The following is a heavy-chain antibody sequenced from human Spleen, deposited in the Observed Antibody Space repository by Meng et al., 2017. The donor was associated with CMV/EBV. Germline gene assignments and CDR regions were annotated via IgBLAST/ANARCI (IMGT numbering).Heavy chain of an antibody. CDR3: AREGLVGDLRYFDL. CDR2: INPNSGGA. Sequence: QVHVWRSGAWVKKPGDSLKVSCKASAYTFAGYYMHWVRQAPGQGLEWMGRINPNSGGANYAQKFQGRVTMTRDTSISTAYMELSRLRSDDTAVYYCAREGLVGDLRYFDLWGRGTLVTVSS. D-gene: IGHD3-16*01. J-gene: IGHJ2*01. V-gene: IGHV1-2*06. CDR1: AYTFAGYY.